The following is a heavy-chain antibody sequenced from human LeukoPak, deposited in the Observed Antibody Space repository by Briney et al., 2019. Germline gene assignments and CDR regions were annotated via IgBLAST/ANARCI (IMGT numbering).Heavy chain of an antibody. CDR1: GGSISSYY. D-gene: IGHD3-22*01. CDR2: IYYSGST. Sequence: SETLSLTCTVSGGSISSYYWSWIRQPPGKGLEWIGYIYYSGSTNYNPSLKSRVTISVDTSKNQFSLKLSSVTAADTAVYYRARVRYYYDSSGYWSDAFDIWGQGTMVTVSS. V-gene: IGHV4-59*01. CDR3: ARVRYYYDSSGYWSDAFDI. J-gene: IGHJ3*02.